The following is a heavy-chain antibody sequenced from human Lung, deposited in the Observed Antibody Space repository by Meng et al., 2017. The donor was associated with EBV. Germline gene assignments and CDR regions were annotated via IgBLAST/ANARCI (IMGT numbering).Heavy chain of an antibody. CDR2: MNTKTGNP. CDR3: ARDDNGAPDY. D-gene: IGHD1-14*01. Sequence: QVQVVQCGSELKKPGASVKVSCKASGYTFTRHAINWVRQAPGQGLEWMGWMNTKTGNPTYAQGFTGRFVFSLDTSVSTAYLQISSLKAEDTAMYYCARDDNGAPDYWGQGTLVTVSS. J-gene: IGHJ4*02. V-gene: IGHV7-4-1*02. CDR1: GYTFTRHA.